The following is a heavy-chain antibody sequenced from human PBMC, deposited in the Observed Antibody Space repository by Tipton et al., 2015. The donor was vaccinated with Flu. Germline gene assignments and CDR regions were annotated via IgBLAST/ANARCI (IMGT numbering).Heavy chain of an antibody. J-gene: IGHJ2*01. Sequence: TLSLTCTVSGYSISSRYYWGWIRQPPGKGLEWIGCVYHGGATYYNPSLKSRVAISLDTFKNQFSLKLTSVTAADTAVYYCARMEWTVTTPRYFDLWGRGTLVTVSS. D-gene: IGHD3-3*01. CDR2: VYHGGAT. CDR1: GYSISSRYY. V-gene: IGHV4-38-2*02. CDR3: ARMEWTVTTPRYFDL.